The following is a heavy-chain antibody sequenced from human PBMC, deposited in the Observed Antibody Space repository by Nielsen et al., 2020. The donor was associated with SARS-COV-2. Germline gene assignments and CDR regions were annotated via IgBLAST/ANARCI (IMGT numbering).Heavy chain of an antibody. CDR1: GFTFNSYA. Sequence: GESLKISCTASGFTFNSYAMTWVRQAPGKGLDWVSTISGSGGNTYYADSVKGRFTISRDNSKNTLYLQMNSLRAEDTAVYYCAKNPSSYSSSWYSDYWGQGTLVTVSS. J-gene: IGHJ4*02. D-gene: IGHD6-13*01. CDR2: ISGSGGNT. V-gene: IGHV3-23*01. CDR3: AKNPSSYSSSWYSDY.